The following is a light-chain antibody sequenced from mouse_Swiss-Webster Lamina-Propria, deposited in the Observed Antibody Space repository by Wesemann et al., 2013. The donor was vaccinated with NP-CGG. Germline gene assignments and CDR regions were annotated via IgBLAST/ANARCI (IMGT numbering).Light chain of an antibody. J-gene: IGKJ1*01. CDR1: QSLVHSNGNTY. CDR3: QQSNSWPQT. CDR2: KVS. Sequence: DVVMTQTPLSLPVSLGDQASISCRSSQSLVHSNGNTYLHWYLQKPGQSPKLLIYKVSNRFSGVPDRFSGSGSGTDFTLSINSVETEDFGMYFCQQSNSWPQTFGGGTKLEIK. V-gene: IGKV1-110*01.